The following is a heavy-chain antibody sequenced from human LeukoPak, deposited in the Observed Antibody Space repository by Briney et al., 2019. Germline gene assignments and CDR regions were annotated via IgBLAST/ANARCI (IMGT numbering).Heavy chain of an antibody. CDR2: ISNDGSDK. CDR1: GFTLSSYG. D-gene: IGHD2-15*01. V-gene: IGHV3-30*18. Sequence: PGSSLRLSFAACGFTLSSYGMHWVRQAPGKGLEWVSIISNDGSDKKYADSVKGRFTISRDNSKNTLYLQMSGLRAEDTALYYCAKGCSRGSSCYIIDCWGQGTLVTVSS. J-gene: IGHJ4*02. CDR3: AKGCSRGSSCYIIDC.